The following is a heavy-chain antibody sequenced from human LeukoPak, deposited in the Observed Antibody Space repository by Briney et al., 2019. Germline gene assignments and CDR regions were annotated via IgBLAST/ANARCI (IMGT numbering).Heavy chain of an antibody. D-gene: IGHD1-14*01. CDR3: SRDIETTGLFFDY. V-gene: IGHV3-7*01. J-gene: IGHJ4*02. CDR1: GFTFSSYW. Sequence: GGSLRLSCAASGFTFSSYWMSWVRQAPGKGLEWVANMKYDGSENDYVDSVKGRFTIARDNAKNSLYLQMNSLRAEDTAVYYWSRDIETTGLFFDYWGQGTLVTGSS. CDR2: MKYDGSEN.